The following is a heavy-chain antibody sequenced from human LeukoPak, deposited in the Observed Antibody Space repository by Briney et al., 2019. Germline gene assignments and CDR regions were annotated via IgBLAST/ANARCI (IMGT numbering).Heavy chain of an antibody. J-gene: IGHJ4*02. D-gene: IGHD6-19*01. V-gene: IGHV3-33*01. Sequence: GWPLRLSCAASGFTFSTYPMHWIRHPPGKGLEWVAIVFNDGSQKYYADSVKGRFTISRDNSKNTLYLQMSSLRVEDTALYYCAGGYGSGWFDYWGLGTLVTVSS. CDR2: VFNDGSQK. CDR3: AGGYGSGWFDY. CDR1: GFTFSTYP.